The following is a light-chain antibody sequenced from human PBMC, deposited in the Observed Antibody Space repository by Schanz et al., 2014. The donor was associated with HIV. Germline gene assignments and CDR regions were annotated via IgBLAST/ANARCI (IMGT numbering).Light chain of an antibody. CDR1: SSDIGTYNY. J-gene: IGLJ2*01. V-gene: IGLV2-14*03. CDR3: SSHTSGSAL. CDR2: DVS. Sequence: QSALTQPASVSGSPGQSITISCTGTSSDIGTYNYVSWYQQHPGKAPKLIIYDVSNRPSGVSTRFSGSKSGNTASLTISGLQAEDEADYYCSSHTSGSALLGGGTKLTVL.